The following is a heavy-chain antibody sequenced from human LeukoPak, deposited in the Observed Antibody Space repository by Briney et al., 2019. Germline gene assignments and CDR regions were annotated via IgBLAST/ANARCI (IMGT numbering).Heavy chain of an antibody. CDR2: INPNSGGT. V-gene: IGHV1-2*02. Sequence: ASVKVSCKASGYTFTSYDIHWVRQAPGQGLEWMGWINPNSGGTNYAQKFQGRVTTTRDTSIRTAYMELSRLRFDDTAVYYCARGAEYYYYMDVWGKGTTVTISS. CDR1: GYTFTSYD. CDR3: ARGAEYYYYMDV. J-gene: IGHJ6*03.